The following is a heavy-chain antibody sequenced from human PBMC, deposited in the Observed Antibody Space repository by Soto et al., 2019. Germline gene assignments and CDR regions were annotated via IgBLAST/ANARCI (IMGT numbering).Heavy chain of an antibody. J-gene: IGHJ6*02. CDR1: GGSIGSYY. CDR2: VYYRDGT. D-gene: IGHD6-13*01. CDR3: ARTESSSWSFFYYGMDV. V-gene: IGHV4-59*01. Sequence: QVQLKESGPGLVKPSETLALTCTVSGGSIGSYYWSWIRQPPGRGLEWIGCVYYRDGTNYNPSLKSRVTMSMDKSNNQFSLRLSSVTAADTAVYYCARTESSSWSFFYYGMDVWGQGTTVTVSS.